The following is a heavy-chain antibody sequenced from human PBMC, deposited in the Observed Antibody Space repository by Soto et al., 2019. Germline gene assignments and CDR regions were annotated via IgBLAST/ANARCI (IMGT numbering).Heavy chain of an antibody. D-gene: IGHD6-13*01. CDR3: ATPYSSSWFSPFDY. CDR2: TYGGGST. Sequence: EVQLVETGGGLMQPGGSLRLSCAASGFSVSSNYISWVRQGPGKGLEWVSSTYGGGSTYYADSVKGRFTISRDNYKNTLYLQMNSLRAEDTAIYYCATPYSSSWFSPFDYWGQGSLVTVSS. J-gene: IGHJ4*02. V-gene: IGHV3-53*02. CDR1: GFSVSSNY.